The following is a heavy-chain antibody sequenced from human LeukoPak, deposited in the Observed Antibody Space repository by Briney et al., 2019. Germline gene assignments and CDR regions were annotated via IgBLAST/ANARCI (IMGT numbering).Heavy chain of an antibody. Sequence: PSETLSLTCTVSGGSISSSSYYWGWIRQPPGKGLEWIGSIYYSGSTYYNPSLKSRVTISVDTSKNQFSLKLSSVTAADTAVYYCARDYRFFDWLGYYYYYYYMDVWGKGTTVTVSS. V-gene: IGHV4-39*07. CDR1: GGSISSSSYY. CDR3: ARDYRFFDWLGYYYYYYYMDV. CDR2: IYYSGST. J-gene: IGHJ6*03. D-gene: IGHD3-9*01.